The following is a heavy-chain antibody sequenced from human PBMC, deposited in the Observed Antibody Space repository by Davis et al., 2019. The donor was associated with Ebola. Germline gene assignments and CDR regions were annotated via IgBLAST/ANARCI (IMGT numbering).Heavy chain of an antibody. CDR3: ASEWRGSYIRDDY. CDR2: IYSGGST. V-gene: IGHV3-53*01. J-gene: IGHJ4*02. Sequence: GESLKISCAASGFTVSSNYMSWVRQAPGKGLEWVSVIYSGGSTYYADSVKDRFTISRHNSKNTLYLQMNSLRAEDTAVYYCASEWRGSYIRDDYWGQGTLVTVSS. CDR1: GFTVSSNY. D-gene: IGHD1-26*01.